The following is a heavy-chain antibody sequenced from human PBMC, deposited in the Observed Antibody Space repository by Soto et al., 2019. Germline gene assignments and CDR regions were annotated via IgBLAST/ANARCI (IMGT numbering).Heavy chain of an antibody. CDR2: IWYDGSNK. CDR1: GFTFSSYG. D-gene: IGHD6-19*01. V-gene: IGHV3-33*01. Sequence: QVRLVESGGGVVQPGRSLRLSCAASGFTFSSYGMHWVRQAPGKGLEWVAVIWYDGSNKYYADSVKGRFTISRDNSKNTLYLQMNSLRAEDTAVYYCARLLDSSGYESDYWGQGTLVTVSS. CDR3: ARLLDSSGYESDY. J-gene: IGHJ4*02.